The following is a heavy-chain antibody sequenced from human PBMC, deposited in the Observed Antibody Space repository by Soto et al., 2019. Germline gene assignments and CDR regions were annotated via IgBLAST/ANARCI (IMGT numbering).Heavy chain of an antibody. V-gene: IGHV3-7*01. D-gene: IGHD2-2*01. Sequence: PVGSLRLSCAASGFTFSSYWMSWVRQAPGKGLEWVANIKQDGSEKYYVDSVKGRFTISRDNAKNSLYLQMSSLRAEDTAVYYCAREQVVVAPAAIEDYYYGMDVWGQGTTVTVSS. J-gene: IGHJ6*02. CDR2: IKQDGSEK. CDR1: GFTFSSYW. CDR3: AREQVVVAPAAIEDYYYGMDV.